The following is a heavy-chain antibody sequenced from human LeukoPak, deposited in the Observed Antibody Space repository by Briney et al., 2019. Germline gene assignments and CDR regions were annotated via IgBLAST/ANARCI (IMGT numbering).Heavy chain of an antibody. CDR1: GFTFTHYG. CDR2: LTSSGAST. D-gene: IGHD3-10*02. Sequence: GGSLRLSCAASGFTFTHYGMNWVRPAPGKGLEWVSGLTSSGASTYYADSVKGRFTISRDNSKNSLYLQMNSLRAEDTAVYYCAELGITMIGGVWGKGTTVTISS. J-gene: IGHJ6*04. CDR3: AELGITMIGGV. V-gene: IGHV3-23*01.